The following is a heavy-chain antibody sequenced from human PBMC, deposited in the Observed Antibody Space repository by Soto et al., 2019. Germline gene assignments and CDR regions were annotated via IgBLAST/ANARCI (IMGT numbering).Heavy chain of an antibody. D-gene: IGHD4-17*01. CDR2: IYWDDDK. CDR1: GFSLSTSGVG. Sequence: QITLKESGPTLVKPTQTLTLTCTFSGFSLSTSGVGVGWIRQPPGKALEWLALIYWDDDKRYSPSVKSRLTVTKDTSKNQVVLTMTNMDPVDTATYYCAHRQRTVYFDYWGQGTLVTVSS. CDR3: AHRQRTVYFDY. J-gene: IGHJ4*02. V-gene: IGHV2-5*02.